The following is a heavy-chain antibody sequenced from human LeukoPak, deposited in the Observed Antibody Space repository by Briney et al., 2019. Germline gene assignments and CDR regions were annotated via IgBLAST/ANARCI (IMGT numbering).Heavy chain of an antibody. CDR1: GFTFSSYW. CDR2: IKQDGSEK. Sequence: GGSLRLSCAASGFTFSSYWMSWVRQVPGKGLEWVANIKQDGSEKYYVDSVKGRFTISRDNAKNSLYLQMNSLRAEDTAVYYCARGLHSGWYRSYYFDYWGQGTLVTVSS. D-gene: IGHD6-19*01. V-gene: IGHV3-7*01. CDR3: ARGLHSGWYRSYYFDY. J-gene: IGHJ4*02.